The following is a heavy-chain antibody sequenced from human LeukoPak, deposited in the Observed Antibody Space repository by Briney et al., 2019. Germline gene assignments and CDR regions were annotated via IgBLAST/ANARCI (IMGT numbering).Heavy chain of an antibody. D-gene: IGHD3-22*01. CDR3: ARELYYYNTSGAKSRTYYFDY. Sequence: GGSLRLSCAASGVTFSSYVMSWVRQAPGKGLEWVSGISGNGGSAYYGDSVKGRFTISRDNSKNTLYLQMNSLKVDDTAVYYCARELYYYNTSGAKSRTYYFDYWGQGTLVTVAS. CDR2: ISGNGGSA. V-gene: IGHV3-23*01. J-gene: IGHJ4*02. CDR1: GVTFSSYV.